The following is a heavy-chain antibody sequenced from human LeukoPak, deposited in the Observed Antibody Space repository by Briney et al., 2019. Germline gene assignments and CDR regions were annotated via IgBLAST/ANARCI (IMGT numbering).Heavy chain of an antibody. CDR2: ISSSWTTI. J-gene: IGHJ4*02. CDR1: GFTFSSYE. D-gene: IGHD1-1*01. CDR3: AGGPTTGNLDY. V-gene: IGHV3-48*03. Sequence: GGSLRLSCAASGFTFSSYEMNWVRQAPGKGLGWVSYISSSWTTIYHADSVKDRFTSSRDNAKNSLYLQMNSLRAEDAGLYYCAGGPTTGNLDYWGQGSLVTVSS.